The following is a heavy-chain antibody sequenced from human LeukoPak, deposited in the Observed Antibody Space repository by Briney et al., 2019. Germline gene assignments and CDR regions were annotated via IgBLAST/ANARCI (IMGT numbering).Heavy chain of an antibody. CDR1: GYTFTSYY. V-gene: IGHV1-46*01. Sequence: ASVKVSCKASGYTFTSYYMHWVRQAPGQGLEWMGIINPSGGSTSYAQKFQGRVTMTRDTSTSTVYMELSSLRSEDTAVYYCARVRGTIFGVVSDRDAFDIWGQGTMVTVSS. CDR3: ARVRGTIFGVVSDRDAFDI. J-gene: IGHJ3*02. CDR2: INPSGGST. D-gene: IGHD3-3*01.